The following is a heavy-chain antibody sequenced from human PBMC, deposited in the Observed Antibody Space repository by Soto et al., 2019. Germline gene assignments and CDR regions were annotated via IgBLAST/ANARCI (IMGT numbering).Heavy chain of an antibody. CDR2: ISSSSSTI. J-gene: IGHJ6*02. V-gene: IGHV3-48*02. CDR3: ARDNYDFWSGYSYYYYYGMDV. D-gene: IGHD3-3*01. Sequence: GGSLRLSCAASGFTSSSYSMNWVRQAPGKGLEWVSYISSSSSTIYYADSVKGRFTISRDNAKNSLYLQMNSLRDEDTAVYYCARDNYDFWSGYSYYYYYGMDVWGQGTTVTVSS. CDR1: GFTSSSYS.